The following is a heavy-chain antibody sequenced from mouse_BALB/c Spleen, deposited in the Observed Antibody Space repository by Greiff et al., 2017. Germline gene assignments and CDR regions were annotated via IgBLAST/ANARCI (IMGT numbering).Heavy chain of an antibody. J-gene: IGHJ4*01. D-gene: IGHD3-1*01. CDR2: ISTYYGNT. Sequence: QVQLKQSGPELVRPGVSVKISCKGSGYTFTDYAMHWVKQSHAKSLEWIGVISTYYGNTNYNQKFKGKATMTVDKSSSTAYMELRSLTSEDSAVYYCAGGSRGAMDYWGQGTSVTVSS. CDR3: AGGSRGAMDY. CDR1: GYTFTDYA. V-gene: IGHV1-67*01.